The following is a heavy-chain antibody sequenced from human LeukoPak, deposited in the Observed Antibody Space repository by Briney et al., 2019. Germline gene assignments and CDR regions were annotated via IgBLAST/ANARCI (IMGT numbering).Heavy chain of an antibody. CDR3: ARGVTMIRGLIIGWFDP. CDR2: MNPNSGNT. V-gene: IGHV1-8*01. J-gene: IGHJ5*02. Sequence: GASVKVSCKASGYTFTSYDINWVRQATGQGLEWMGWMNPNSGNTGYAQKFQGRVTMTRNTSISTAYMELSSLRSEDTAVYYCARGVTMIRGLIIGWFDPWGQGTLVTVSS. CDR1: GYTFTSYD. D-gene: IGHD3-10*01.